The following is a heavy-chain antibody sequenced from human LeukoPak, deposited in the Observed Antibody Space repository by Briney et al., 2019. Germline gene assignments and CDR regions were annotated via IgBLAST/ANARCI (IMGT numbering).Heavy chain of an antibody. CDR2: ISGDGGST. Sequence: GGSLRLSCAASGFTFDDYAMHWVRQAPGKGLEWVSLISGDGGSTYYADSVKGRFTISRDNSKNSLYLQMNSLRTEDTALYYCAKVAPPTGPNYYYYYGMDVWGQGTTVTVSS. CDR3: AKVAPPTGPNYYYYYGMDV. V-gene: IGHV3-43*02. CDR1: GFTFDDYA. J-gene: IGHJ6*02. D-gene: IGHD3-9*01.